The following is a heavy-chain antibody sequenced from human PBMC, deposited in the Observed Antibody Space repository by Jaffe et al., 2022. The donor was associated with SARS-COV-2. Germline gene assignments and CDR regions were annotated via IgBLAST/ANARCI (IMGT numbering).Heavy chain of an antibody. CDR2: ISASGGST. CDR3: AKILIGGVIKPSNGAFDV. D-gene: IGHD3-16*02. J-gene: IGHJ3*01. Sequence: EVQLLESGGGLVQPGGSLRLSCSASGFTFSSYAMSWVRQAPGKGLEWVSVISASGGSTHYADSVKGRFTISRDNSKNTLYLQMNSLRAEDTAIYYCAKILIGGVIKPSNGAFDVWGQGTMVTVSS. V-gene: IGHV3-23*01. CDR1: GFTFSSYA.